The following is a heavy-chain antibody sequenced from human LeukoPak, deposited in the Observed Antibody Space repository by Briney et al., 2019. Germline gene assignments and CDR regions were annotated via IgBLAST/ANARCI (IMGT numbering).Heavy chain of an antibody. CDR2: IYTSGST. Sequence: SETLSLTCTVSGGSISSYYWSWIRQPAGKGLEWVGRIYTSGSTNYNPSLKSRVTMSVDTSKNQFSLKLSSVTAADTAVYYCALGRQLNYYYYGMDVWGQGTTVTVSS. J-gene: IGHJ6*02. D-gene: IGHD1-26*01. CDR1: GGSISSYY. V-gene: IGHV4-4*07. CDR3: ALGRQLNYYYYGMDV.